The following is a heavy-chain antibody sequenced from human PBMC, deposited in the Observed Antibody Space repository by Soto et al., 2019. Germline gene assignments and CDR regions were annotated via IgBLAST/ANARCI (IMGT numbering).Heavy chain of an antibody. CDR1: GGSISDGAYY. Sequence: QVQLQESGPGLVKPSQTLSLTCTGSGGSISDGAYYWSWIRQPPGKGLEWIGHIYDSGNTYNNPSVKSRLTISVDTSKNHFSLNLNSVTAADTAVYYCASGLSGDKVDQWGQGTLVTVSS. V-gene: IGHV4-30-4*01. CDR2: IYDSGNT. D-gene: IGHD2-21*01. J-gene: IGHJ4*02. CDR3: ASGLSGDKVDQ.